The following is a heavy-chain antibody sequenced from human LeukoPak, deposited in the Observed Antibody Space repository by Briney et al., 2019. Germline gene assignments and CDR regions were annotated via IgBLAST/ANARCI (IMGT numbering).Heavy chain of an antibody. Sequence: PGESLKISCKGSGYSFTNYWIGWVRQMPGKGLEWMGIIYPGDSDTRNSPSFQGQVTISADKSISTGYLQWSSLKASDTAMYFCARARILLTFGGLRGTKTDAFDIWGQGTMVTVSS. D-gene: IGHD3-16*01. CDR3: ARARILLTFGGLRGTKTDAFDI. CDR2: IYPGDSDT. V-gene: IGHV5-51*01. CDR1: GYSFTNYW. J-gene: IGHJ3*02.